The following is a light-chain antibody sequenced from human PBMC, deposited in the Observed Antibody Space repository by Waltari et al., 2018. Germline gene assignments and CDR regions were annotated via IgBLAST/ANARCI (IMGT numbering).Light chain of an antibody. Sequence: DIQMTQSPSSLSASVGDRVTLSCRASHSVRNDVNWYQQKPGKAPKLLIYSASSLYSGVPSRFSGGGSGTDFTLTITNLQPEDFATYHCEQSYNTPPTFGRGTKVGIK. CDR1: HSVRND. J-gene: IGKJ4*01. V-gene: IGKV1-39*01. CDR2: SAS. CDR3: EQSYNTPPT.